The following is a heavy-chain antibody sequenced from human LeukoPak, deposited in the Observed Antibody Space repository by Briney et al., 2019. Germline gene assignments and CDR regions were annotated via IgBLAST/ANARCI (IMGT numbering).Heavy chain of an antibody. CDR3: AREDPREIVVSY. CDR2: ISSSSSYI. J-gene: IGHJ4*02. Sequence: GGSLRLSCAASGFTFSSYSMNWVRRAPGKGGEWVSSISSSSSYIYYADSVKGRFTISRDNAKNSLYLQMNSLRAEDTAVYYCAREDPREIVVSYWGQGTLVTVSS. V-gene: IGHV3-21*01. D-gene: IGHD3-22*01. CDR1: GFTFSSYS.